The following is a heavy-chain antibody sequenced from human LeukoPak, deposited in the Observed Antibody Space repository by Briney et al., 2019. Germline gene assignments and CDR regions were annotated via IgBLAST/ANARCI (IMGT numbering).Heavy chain of an antibody. Sequence: SETLSLTCTVSGGSISSYYWSWIRQPPGKGLEWIGYIYYSGSTNYNPSLKSRVTISVDTSKNQFSLKLSSVTAADTAVYYCARVGYCSGGSCYRVFDYWGQGTLVTVSS. D-gene: IGHD2-15*01. CDR3: ARVGYCSGGSCYRVFDY. CDR2: IYYSGST. J-gene: IGHJ4*02. CDR1: GGSISSYY. V-gene: IGHV4-59*01.